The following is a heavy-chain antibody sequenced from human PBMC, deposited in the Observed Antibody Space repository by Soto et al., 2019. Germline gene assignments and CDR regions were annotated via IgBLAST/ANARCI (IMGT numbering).Heavy chain of an antibody. V-gene: IGHV3-53*01. CDR1: GFTVSSNY. Sequence: PGGSLRLSCAASGFTVSSNYMSWVRQAPGKGLEWVSVLYSGGSTYYADSVKGRFTISGDNSKNTLYLQMNSLRAEDSAVYYCARGGITMVRGFQPIIKYYFDYWGQGTLVTVSS. CDR2: LYSGGST. J-gene: IGHJ4*02. D-gene: IGHD3-10*01. CDR3: ARGGITMVRGFQPIIKYYFDY.